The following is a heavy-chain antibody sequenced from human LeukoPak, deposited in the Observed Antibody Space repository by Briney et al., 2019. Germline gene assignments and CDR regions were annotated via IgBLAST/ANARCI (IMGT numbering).Heavy chain of an antibody. J-gene: IGHJ5*02. CDR2: IYYSGST. D-gene: IGHD3-22*01. CDR1: GGSISSSSYY. CDR3: AREASYYYDSSGSWFDP. V-gene: IGHV4-39*07. Sequence: PSETLSLTCTVSGGSISSSSYYWGWIRQPPGKGLEWIGSIYYSGSTYYNPSLKSRVTISVDTSKNQFSLKLSSVTAADTAAYYCAREASYYYDSSGSWFDPWGQGTLVTVSS.